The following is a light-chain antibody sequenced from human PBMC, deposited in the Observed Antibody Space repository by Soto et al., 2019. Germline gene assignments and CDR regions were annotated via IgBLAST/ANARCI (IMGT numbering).Light chain of an antibody. CDR2: SHN. Sequence: QSVLTQPPPASGTPGQRVTLSCSGSSSNIGSNTVNWYRQLPGMAPKLLVYSHNFRPSGVPDRFSSSRSGTSASLVISELQSEDEGDYYCAAWDDSLNGQLFGTGTKLTVL. CDR1: SSNIGSNT. J-gene: IGLJ1*01. CDR3: AAWDDSLNGQL. V-gene: IGLV1-44*01.